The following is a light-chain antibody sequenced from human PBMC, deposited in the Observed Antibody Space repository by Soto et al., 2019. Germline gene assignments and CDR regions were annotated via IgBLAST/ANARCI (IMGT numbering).Light chain of an antibody. CDR3: QQGDSFPLT. CDR1: QGSSNS. J-gene: IGKJ4*01. CDR2: SAS. Sequence: DIQMTQSPSSVSASVGDRVTITCRASQGSSNSLAWFQQKPGEAPRLLIYSASSLHSGVPSRFSGSGSATDFTLTINRLQPEDFATYYCQQGDSFPLTFGGGTKVEIK. V-gene: IGKV1-12*01.